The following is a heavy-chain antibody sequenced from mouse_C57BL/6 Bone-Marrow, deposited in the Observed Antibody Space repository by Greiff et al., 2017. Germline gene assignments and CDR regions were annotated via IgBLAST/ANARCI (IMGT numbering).Heavy chain of an antibody. V-gene: IGHV1-9*01. CDR3: ARGNYYGSYYFDY. CDR2: ILPGRGST. D-gene: IGHD1-1*01. CDR1: GYTFTGYW. Sequence: QVQLQQSGAELMTPGASVKLSCKATGYTFTGYWIEWVKQRPGHGLEWIGEILPGRGSTNYNEKFKGKATFTADTSSNTAYMQLSSLTTEDSAIYYCARGNYYGSYYFDYWGQGTTLTVSS. J-gene: IGHJ2*01.